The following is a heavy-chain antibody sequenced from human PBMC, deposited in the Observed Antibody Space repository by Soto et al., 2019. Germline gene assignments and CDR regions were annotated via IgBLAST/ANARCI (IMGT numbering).Heavy chain of an antibody. Sequence: SETLSLTCTVSGGSISSSSYYWGWIRQPPGKGLEWIGSIYYSGSTYYNPSLKSRVTISVDTSKNQFSLKLSSVTAADTAVYYCASLRTYYYDSSGLTWGQGTLVTVSS. CDR1: GGSISSSSYY. CDR3: ASLRTYYYDSSGLT. D-gene: IGHD3-22*01. J-gene: IGHJ4*02. V-gene: IGHV4-39*01. CDR2: IYYSGST.